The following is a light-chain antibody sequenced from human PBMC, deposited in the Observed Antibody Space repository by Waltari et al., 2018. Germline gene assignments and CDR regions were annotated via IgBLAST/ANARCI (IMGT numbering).Light chain of an antibody. Sequence: QSALTQPASVSGSPGQSITISCIGSSRYVGGYNFVSWYQQHPGKAPKLMICDVSYRPSGVSNRFSGSKSGNTASLTISGLQAEDEADYYCSSYTSTSTLFVFGTGTKVTVL. V-gene: IGLV2-14*03. CDR1: SRYVGGYNF. J-gene: IGLJ1*01. CDR3: SSYTSTSTLFV. CDR2: DVS.